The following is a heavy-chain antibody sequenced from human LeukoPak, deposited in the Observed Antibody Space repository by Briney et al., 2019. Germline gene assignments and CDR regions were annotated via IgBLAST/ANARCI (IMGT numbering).Heavy chain of an antibody. CDR3: ARENEDSLAPAYYYYGMDV. Sequence: GGSLRLSCAASGFTFSSYGMHWVRQAPGKGLEWVAVIWYDGSNKYYADSVKGRFTISRGNSKNTLYLQMNSLRAEDTAVYYCARENEDSLAPAYYYYGMDVWGQGTTVTVSS. V-gene: IGHV3-33*01. CDR2: IWYDGSNK. J-gene: IGHJ6*02. CDR1: GFTFSSYG. D-gene: IGHD2-15*01.